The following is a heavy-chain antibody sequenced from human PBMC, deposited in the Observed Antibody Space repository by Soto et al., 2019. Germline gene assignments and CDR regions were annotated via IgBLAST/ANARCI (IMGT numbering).Heavy chain of an antibody. CDR2: IYYSGST. Sequence: SETLSLTCTVSGGSISSGDYYWSWIRQPPGKGLEWIGYIYYSGSTYYNPSLKSRVTISVDTSKNQFSLKLSSVTAADTAVYYCARDLTGYSSGWYGGPFDYWGQGTMVTVSS. V-gene: IGHV4-30-4*01. CDR1: GGSISSGDYY. D-gene: IGHD6-19*01. CDR3: ARDLTGYSSGWYGGPFDY. J-gene: IGHJ4*02.